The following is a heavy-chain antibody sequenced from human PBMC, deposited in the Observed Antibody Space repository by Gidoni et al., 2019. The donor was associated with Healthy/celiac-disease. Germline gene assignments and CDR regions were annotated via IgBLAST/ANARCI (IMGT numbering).Heavy chain of an antibody. D-gene: IGHD2-2*01. CDR2: ISGSGLST. V-gene: IGHV3-23*01. J-gene: IGHJ4*02. Sequence: EVQLLESGGGLVQPGGSLRLSCAASGFTFSNYAMSWVRQAPGKGLEWVSAISGSGLSTYYADSVKGRFTISRDNSKHTLYLQMNSLRAEDTAVYYCAKDVRDIVGVPAAKTRGDYWGQGTLVTVSS. CDR3: AKDVRDIVGVPAAKTRGDY. CDR1: GFTFSNYA.